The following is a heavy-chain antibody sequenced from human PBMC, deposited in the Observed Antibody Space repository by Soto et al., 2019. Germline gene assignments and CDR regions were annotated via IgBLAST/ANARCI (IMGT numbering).Heavy chain of an antibody. Sequence: PGGSLRLSCAASGFTFSNYAMSWVRQAPGKGLEWVSAISSAVNTYYADSVKGRFTISRDNPKNTLSLQMNSLRAEDTAVYYCAKQVRDGTSSPYYFDYWGQGTLVTVSS. J-gene: IGHJ4*02. D-gene: IGHD6-6*01. CDR3: AKQVRDGTSSPYYFDY. V-gene: IGHV3-23*01. CDR1: GFTFSNYA. CDR2: ISSAVNT.